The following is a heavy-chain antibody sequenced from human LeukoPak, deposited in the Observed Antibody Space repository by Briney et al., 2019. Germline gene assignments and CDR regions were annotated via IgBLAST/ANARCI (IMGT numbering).Heavy chain of an antibody. D-gene: IGHD6-19*01. Sequence: GGSLRLSCAASGFTFSSYGMHWVRQAPGKGLEWGAVISYDGSNKYYADSVKGRFTISRDNSKNTLYLQMNSLRAEDTAVYYCAKAGGDSSGWFDYWGQGTLVTVSS. CDR2: ISYDGSNK. CDR3: AKAGGDSSGWFDY. V-gene: IGHV3-30*18. J-gene: IGHJ4*02. CDR1: GFTFSSYG.